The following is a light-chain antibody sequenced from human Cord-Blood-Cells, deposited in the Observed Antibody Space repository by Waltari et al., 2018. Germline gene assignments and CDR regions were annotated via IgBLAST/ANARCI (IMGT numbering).Light chain of an antibody. V-gene: IGKV4-1*01. CDR3: QQYYSTPLT. Sequence: DIVMTQSPDSLAVSLGERPPTTSSSTQSVLYSSNNKNYLAWYQQKPGQPPKLLIYWASTRESGVPDRFSGSGSGTDFTLTISSLQAEDVAVYYCQQYYSTPLTFGGGTKVEIK. CDR1: QSVLYSSNNKNY. J-gene: IGKJ4*01. CDR2: WAS.